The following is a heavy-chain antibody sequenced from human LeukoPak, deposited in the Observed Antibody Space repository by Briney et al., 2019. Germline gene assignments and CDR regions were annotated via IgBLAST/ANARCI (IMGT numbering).Heavy chain of an antibody. CDR3: ARDGIAAAGEEIWFDP. V-gene: IGHV3-23*01. J-gene: IGHJ5*02. D-gene: IGHD6-13*01. CDR1: GFTFSSYA. CDR2: IGGSGGST. Sequence: GGSLRLSCAASGFTFSSYAMSWVRQTPGKGLEWVSAIGGSGGSTYYADSVEGRFTISRDNSNNTLYLQMNSLRAEDTAVYYCARDGIAAAGEEIWFDPWGQGTLVTVSS.